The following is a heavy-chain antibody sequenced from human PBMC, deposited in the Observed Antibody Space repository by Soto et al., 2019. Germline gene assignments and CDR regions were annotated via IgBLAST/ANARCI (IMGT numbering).Heavy chain of an antibody. CDR3: ARKENYYGDGNYYYGMDV. Sequence: QVQLVQSGAEVKKPRSSVKVSCKASGGTFSSYAISWVRQAPGQGLEWMGGIIPIFGTAYYTQKFQSRLTITADESTSTAYMELSSLRSEDTAVYYCARKENYYGDGNYYYGMDVWGQGTTVTVSS. D-gene: IGHD4-17*01. J-gene: IGHJ6*02. V-gene: IGHV1-69*12. CDR1: GGTFSSYA. CDR2: IIPIFGTA.